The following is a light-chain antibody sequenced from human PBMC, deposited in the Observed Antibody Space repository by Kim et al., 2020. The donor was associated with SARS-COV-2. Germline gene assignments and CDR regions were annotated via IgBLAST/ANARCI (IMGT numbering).Light chain of an antibody. J-gene: IGKJ1*01. V-gene: IGKV4-1*01. Sequence: APINGKSSQSVLYSSNNKNYLAWYQQKPGQPPKLLIYWASTRESGVPDRFSGSGSGTDFTLTISSLQAEDVAVYYCQQYYSTPRTFGQGTKVDIK. CDR2: WAS. CDR1: QSVLYSSNNKNY. CDR3: QQYYSTPRT.